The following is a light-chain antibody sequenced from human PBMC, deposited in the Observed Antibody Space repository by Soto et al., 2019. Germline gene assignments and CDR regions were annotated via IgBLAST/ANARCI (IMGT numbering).Light chain of an antibody. CDR1: QRVSNW. CDR3: LQYKAYST. V-gene: IGKV1-5*01. Sequence: DIQMTQSPSTLSASVGDRVTLTCRASQRVSNWLAWYQQKPGKAPKLLIYDVSSLKSGVPSRFSGSGSGTEFALTISSLQPDDFATYYCLQYKAYSTFGQGTKVEIK. J-gene: IGKJ1*01. CDR2: DVS.